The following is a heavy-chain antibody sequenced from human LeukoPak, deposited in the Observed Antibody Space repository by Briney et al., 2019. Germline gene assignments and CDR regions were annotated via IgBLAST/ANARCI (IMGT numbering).Heavy chain of an antibody. J-gene: IGHJ6*03. CDR1: GFTFSSYW. Sequence: PGGSLRLSCAASGFTFSSYWMTWVRQAPGKGLEWVANIKQDGSEAYYVDSVKGRFTVSRDNAKNSLYLRLNSLGAEDTAVYYCATRYCTIPACRASSYHCMDNWGKGTTVTVSS. CDR2: IKQDGSEA. V-gene: IGHV3-7*01. CDR3: ATRYCTIPACRASSYHCMDN. D-gene: IGHD2-8*01.